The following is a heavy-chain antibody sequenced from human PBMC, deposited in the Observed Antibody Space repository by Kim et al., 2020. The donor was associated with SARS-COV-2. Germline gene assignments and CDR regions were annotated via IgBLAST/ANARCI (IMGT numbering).Heavy chain of an antibody. V-gene: IGHV3-48*04. J-gene: IGHJ4*02. D-gene: IGHD4-17*01. CDR1: GFTFSSYS. Sequence: GGSLRLSCAASGFTFSSYSMNWVRQAPGKGLEWVSYISSSSSTIYYADSVKGRFTISRDNAKNSLYLQMNSLRAEDTAVYYCARDYYGDYVDSSFDYWGQGTLVTVSS. CDR3: ARDYYGDYVDSSFDY. CDR2: ISSSSSTI.